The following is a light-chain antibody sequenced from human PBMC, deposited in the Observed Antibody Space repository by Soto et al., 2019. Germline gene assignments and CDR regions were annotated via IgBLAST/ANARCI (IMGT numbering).Light chain of an antibody. Sequence: DIQMTQSPSSLSASVGNRVSITCRASQGISNYLAWYQQKPGKVPKVLIYAASTLQPGVPSRFSGSGSGTDFTLTINSLQPDDTATYFCQNYGSAPITFGQGTRLEIK. CDR2: AAS. CDR3: QNYGSAPIT. J-gene: IGKJ5*01. V-gene: IGKV1-27*01. CDR1: QGISNY.